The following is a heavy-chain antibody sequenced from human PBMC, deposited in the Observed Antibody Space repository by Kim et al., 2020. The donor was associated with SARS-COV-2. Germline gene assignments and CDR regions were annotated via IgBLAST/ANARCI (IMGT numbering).Heavy chain of an antibody. CDR2: ISGSGGST. V-gene: IGHV3-23*01. J-gene: IGHJ3*02. CDR1: GFTFSSYA. D-gene: IGHD3-3*01. Sequence: GGSLRLSCAASGFTFSSYAMSWVRQAPGKGLEWVSAISGSGGSTYYADSVKGRFTISRDNSKNTLYLQMNSLRAEDTAVYYCAKGLTYYDFWSGSDYAFDIWGQGTMVTVSS. CDR3: AKGLTYYDFWSGSDYAFDI.